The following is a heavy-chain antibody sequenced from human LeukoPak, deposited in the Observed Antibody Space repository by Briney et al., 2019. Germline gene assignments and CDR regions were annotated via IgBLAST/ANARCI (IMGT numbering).Heavy chain of an antibody. V-gene: IGHV3-53*01. CDR1: ELTVSRNY. J-gene: IGHJ5*02. CDR3: ARVEMATSSLDL. CDR2: IYTGGRT. D-gene: IGHD5-24*01. Sequence: GGSLRLSCTDSELTVSRNYMAWVRQAPGRGLECASVIYTGGRTFYADSVRGRLTISRDISKNTVSLQMNSLKAEDTAVYFCARVEMATSSLDLWGQGTLVIVSS.